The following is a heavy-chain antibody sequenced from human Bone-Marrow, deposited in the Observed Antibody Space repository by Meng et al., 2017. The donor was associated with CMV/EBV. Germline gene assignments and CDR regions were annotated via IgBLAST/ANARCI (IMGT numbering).Heavy chain of an antibody. J-gene: IGHJ4*02. D-gene: IGHD5-24*01. V-gene: IGHV3-15*01. Sequence: GGSLRLSCAASGFTFSNAWMSWVRQAPGKGLEWVGRIKSKTDGGTTDYAAPVKGRFTISRDDSKNTPYLQMNSLKTEDTAVYYCTTDLGEMATVFDYWGQGTLVTVSS. CDR3: TTDLGEMATVFDY. CDR1: GFTFSNAW. CDR2: IKSKTDGGTT.